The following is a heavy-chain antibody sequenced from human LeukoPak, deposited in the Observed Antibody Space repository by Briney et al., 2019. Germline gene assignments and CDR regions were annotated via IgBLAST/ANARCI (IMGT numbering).Heavy chain of an antibody. D-gene: IGHD3-10*01. Sequence: GGSLRLSCAASGFTLNTAWMHWVRQVPGKGLVWVSRIYSDGTAPRYAEFVKGRFTISRDNAKNTLYLQMNSLTIEDTAVYYCATDSGHSFFYWGQGTKVTVSA. CDR1: GFTLNTAW. CDR2: IYSDGTAP. V-gene: IGHV3-74*01. CDR3: ATDSGHSFFY. J-gene: IGHJ3*01.